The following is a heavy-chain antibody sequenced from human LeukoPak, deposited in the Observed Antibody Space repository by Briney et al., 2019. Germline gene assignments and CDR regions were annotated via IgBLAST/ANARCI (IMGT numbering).Heavy chain of an antibody. J-gene: IGHJ4*02. CDR2: IDPGDSDT. D-gene: IGHD6-19*01. V-gene: IGHV5-51*01. Sequence: PGESLKISCKVSGYTFSSHWIGWVRQMPGKGLEWMGIIDPGDSDTRYSPSFQGQVTISVDKSLSTAYLQWSSLKASGTAMYYCASVGRNSSDWAFAYWGQGTLVTVSS. CDR1: GYTFSSHW. CDR3: ASVGRNSSDWAFAY.